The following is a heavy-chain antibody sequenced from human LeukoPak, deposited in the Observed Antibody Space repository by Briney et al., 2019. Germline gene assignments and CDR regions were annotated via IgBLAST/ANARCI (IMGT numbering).Heavy chain of an antibody. Sequence: ASVKVSCKASGYTFTGYYMHWVRQAPGQGLEWMGWINPNSGGTNYAQKFQGRVTMTRDTSISTAYMELSRLRSDDTAAYYCARDLSVATIAVDWFDPWGQGTLVTVSS. CDR3: ARDLSVATIAVDWFDP. D-gene: IGHD5-12*01. CDR2: INPNSGGT. V-gene: IGHV1-2*02. J-gene: IGHJ5*02. CDR1: GYTFTGYY.